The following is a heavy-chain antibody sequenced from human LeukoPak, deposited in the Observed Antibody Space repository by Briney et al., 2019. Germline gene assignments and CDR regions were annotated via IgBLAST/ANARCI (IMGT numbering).Heavy chain of an antibody. CDR3: ARDGYDSSGYAY. CDR1: GGSVSSGSYY. D-gene: IGHD3-22*01. J-gene: IGHJ4*02. CDR2: IYYSGST. V-gene: IGHV4-61*01. Sequence: SETLSLTCTVSGGSVSSGSYYWSWIRQPPGKGLEWIGYIYYSGSTNYNPSLKSRVTISVDASKNQFSLKLSSVTAADTAVYYCARDGYDSSGYAYWGQGTLVTVSS.